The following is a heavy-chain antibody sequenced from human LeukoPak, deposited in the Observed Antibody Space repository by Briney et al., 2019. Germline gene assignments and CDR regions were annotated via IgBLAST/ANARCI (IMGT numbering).Heavy chain of an antibody. V-gene: IGHV4-34*01. CDR1: GGSFSVYY. J-gene: IGHJ4*02. Sequence: SETLSLTCAVYGGSFSVYYWSWIRQPPGKGLEWIGEINHSGSTNYNPSLKSRVTISVDTSKNQFSLKLSSVTAADTAVYYCARGAVAEDSYFDYWGQGTLVTVSS. D-gene: IGHD6-19*01. CDR3: ARGAVAEDSYFDY. CDR2: INHSGST.